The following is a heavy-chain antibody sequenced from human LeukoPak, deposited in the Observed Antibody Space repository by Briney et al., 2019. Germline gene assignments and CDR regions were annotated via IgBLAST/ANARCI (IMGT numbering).Heavy chain of an antibody. CDR1: GYTFTSYA. V-gene: IGHV7-4-1*02. Sequence: ASVKVSCKASGYTFTSYAMNWVRQAPGQGLEWMGWINTNTGNPTYAQGFTGRFVFSLDTSVSTAYLQISSLKAEDTAVYYCARVIAARDYYYYYMDVWGKGTTVTVS. J-gene: IGHJ6*03. D-gene: IGHD6-6*01. CDR3: ARVIAARDYYYYYMDV. CDR2: INTNTGNP.